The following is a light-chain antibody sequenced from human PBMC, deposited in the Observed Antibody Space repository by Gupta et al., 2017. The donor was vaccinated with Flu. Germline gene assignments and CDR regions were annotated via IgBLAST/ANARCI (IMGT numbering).Light chain of an antibody. CDR3: QQEMSPPFT. Sequence: DIQMTQSPSTLSASVGDRVTITCRASQSISSWLAWYQQKPGKAPSLLIYKASTLQPGAPSRFNGGDSGTGFTLTISSLQPDDSATYYCQQEMSPPFTFGQGTKVDIK. V-gene: IGKV1-5*03. J-gene: IGKJ2*01. CDR2: KAS. CDR1: QSISSW.